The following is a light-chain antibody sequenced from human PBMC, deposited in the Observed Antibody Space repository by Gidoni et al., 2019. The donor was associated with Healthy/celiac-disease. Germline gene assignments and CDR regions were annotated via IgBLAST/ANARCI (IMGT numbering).Light chain of an antibody. CDR2: EAS. CDR3: QQRSNRPPIP. Sequence: EIVLTQSPATLSLSPGERATLSCRASQSVSSYLAWYQQTPVQAPRLIIYEASNRATVIPARFSGSGSGTDFTLTIRSLEPEDFAVYYRQQRSNRPPIPFXXXTRLEIK. CDR1: QSVSSY. J-gene: IGKJ5*01. V-gene: IGKV3-11*01.